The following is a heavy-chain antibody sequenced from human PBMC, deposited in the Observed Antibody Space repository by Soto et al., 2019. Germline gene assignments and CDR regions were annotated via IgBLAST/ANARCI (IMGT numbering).Heavy chain of an antibody. CDR2: IYWDDDE. D-gene: IGHD1-26*01. J-gene: IGHJ3*02. CDR3: AHLWEKPTAWTVMAFEM. V-gene: IGHV2-5*02. CDR1: GFSISTSGVG. Sequence: QITLKESGPPLVNPTQPLTLTCTLSGFSISTSGVGVGWIRQTPGKALEWLALIYWDDDERYRPSLRSRLTITNQTCTNQVVVRVNKLVPGDAGRYLFAHLWEKPTAWTVMAFEMWGQGT.